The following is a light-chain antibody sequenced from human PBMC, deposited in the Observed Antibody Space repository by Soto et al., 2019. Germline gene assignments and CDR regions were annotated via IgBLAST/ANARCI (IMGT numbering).Light chain of an antibody. Sequence: EIVLTQSPVTLSFSPGEGATLSCRASQTVSRMYLSWFQQKPGQAPRLLIYGTSTRDTGIPVRFSGSGSGTDFTLTISSLEPEDFAVYYCQQRSNWPITFGQGPRLEIK. V-gene: IGKV3-11*01. CDR2: GTS. CDR3: QQRSNWPIT. CDR1: QTVSRMY. J-gene: IGKJ5*01.